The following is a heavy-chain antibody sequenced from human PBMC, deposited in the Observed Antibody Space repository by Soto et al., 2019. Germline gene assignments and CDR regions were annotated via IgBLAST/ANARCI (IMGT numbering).Heavy chain of an antibody. CDR3: ARGAATKMLVVIYDALEI. J-gene: IGHJ3*02. D-gene: IGHD3-22*01. CDR1: GATLNSFINYG. Sequence: QVQLVQSGAEVKKPGSSVRVSCKASGATLNSFINYGITWVRQAPGQGLEWMGGIIPVFGTPNHAQKFQGRVTISADASTRTVNMVPSCLGSGVTPLSYCARGAATKMLVVIYDALEIWGPGAMVSVSS. V-gene: IGHV1-69*12. CDR2: IIPVFGTP.